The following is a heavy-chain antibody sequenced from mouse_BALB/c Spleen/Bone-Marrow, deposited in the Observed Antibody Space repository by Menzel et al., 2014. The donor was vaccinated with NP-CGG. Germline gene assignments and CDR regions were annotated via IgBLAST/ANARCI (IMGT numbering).Heavy chain of an antibody. J-gene: IGHJ4*01. CDR1: GYTFTDKW. CDR3: ARGGHDFSLDY. V-gene: IGHV1-69*01. CDR2: IDTSDSYI. D-gene: IGHD2-4*01. Sequence: VKLQESGAEFVMPGASVKMSCKASGYTFTDKWMHWVKQRPGQGLEWIGAIDTSDSYINYNQKFKGKASLTVDASSSTAYMHLSSLTSDDSAVYYCARGGHDFSLDYWGQGTSDIVSS.